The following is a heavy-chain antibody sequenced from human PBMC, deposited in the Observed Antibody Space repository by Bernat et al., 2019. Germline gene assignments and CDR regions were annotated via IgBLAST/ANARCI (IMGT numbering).Heavy chain of an antibody. V-gene: IGHV4-39*01. Sequence: QLQLQASGPGLVKPSETLSLTCTVSGGSISGSSYYWGWIRQPPGKGLEWIGSIFYSGSTYYNPSLKSRVTISADTSKNQLSLKLTSVTAADTAVYFCATHHHNPTYDYWGQGILVTVSS. CDR2: IFYSGST. CDR3: ATHHHNPTYDY. CDR1: GGSISGSSYY. D-gene: IGHD1-14*01. J-gene: IGHJ4*02.